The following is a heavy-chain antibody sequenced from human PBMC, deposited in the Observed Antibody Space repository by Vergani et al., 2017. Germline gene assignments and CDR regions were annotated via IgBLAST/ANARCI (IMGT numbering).Heavy chain of an antibody. J-gene: IGHJ4*02. CDR2: IRSKAYGGTT. V-gene: IGHV3-49*03. CDR1: GFTFGDYA. D-gene: IGHD6-19*01. CDR3: TRERGSSGWYPSYLDY. Sequence: EVQLVESGGGLVQPGRSLRLSCTASGFTFGDYAMSWFRQAPGKGLEWVGFIRSKAYGGTTEYAASVKGRLTISRDDSKSIAYLQMTSLKTEDTAVYYCTRERGSSGWYPSYLDYWGQGTLVSVSS.